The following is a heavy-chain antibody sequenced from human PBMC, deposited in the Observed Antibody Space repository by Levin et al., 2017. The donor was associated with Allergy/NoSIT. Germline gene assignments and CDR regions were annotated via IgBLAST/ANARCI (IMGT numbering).Heavy chain of an antibody. CDR3: AKHPSRSGTHYPPSYYGQIDV. J-gene: IGHJ6*04. D-gene: IGHD3-10*01. Sequence: SETLSLTCTVSGSSVGGNGYYWGWIRQSPGKGLEWIGSFYSGGYTYYNPSLESRVTISEDTSKNQFSLKLTSVTAADTAVYYCAKHPSRSGTHYPPSYYGQIDVWGKGTSVTVSS. V-gene: IGHV4-39*01. CDR1: GSSVGGNGYY. CDR2: FYSGGYT.